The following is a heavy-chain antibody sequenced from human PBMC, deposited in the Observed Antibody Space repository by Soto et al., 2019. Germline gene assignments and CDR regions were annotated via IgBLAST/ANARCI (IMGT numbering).Heavy chain of an antibody. CDR3: ARDGGRHSGGMDY. J-gene: IGHJ4*02. V-gene: IGHV1-69*01. CDR1: GGTFSSYS. D-gene: IGHD1-26*01. CDR2: IIPIFGTA. Sequence: QVQLVQSGAEVKKPGSSVKVSCKASGGTFSSYSINWVRQAPGQGLEWMGEIIPIFGTANYAQKFQGRVTITAEDSTSTADMELSSLRSEDTAVYYCARDGGRHSGGMDYWGQGTLVTVSS.